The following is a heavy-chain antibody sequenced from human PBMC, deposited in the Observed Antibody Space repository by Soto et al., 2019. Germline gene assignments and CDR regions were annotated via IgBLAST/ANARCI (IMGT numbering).Heavy chain of an antibody. Sequence: GGSLRLSCAASGFTFSSYAMSWVRQAPGKGLEWVSAISGSGGSTYYADSVKGRFTISRDNSKNTLYLQMSSLRAEDTAVYYCAKDRRLGWYSYWGQGTLVTVSS. CDR2: ISGSGGST. J-gene: IGHJ4*02. CDR3: AKDRRLGWYSY. CDR1: GFTFSSYA. V-gene: IGHV3-23*01. D-gene: IGHD6-19*01.